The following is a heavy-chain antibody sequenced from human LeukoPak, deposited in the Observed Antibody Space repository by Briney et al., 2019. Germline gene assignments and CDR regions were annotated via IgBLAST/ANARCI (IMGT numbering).Heavy chain of an antibody. CDR1: GVSFSGYY. CDR2: INHSGST. J-gene: IGHJ3*02. Sequence: SETLSLTCAVYGVSFSGYYWSWIRQPPGKGLEWIGEINHSGSTNYNPSLKSRVTISVDTSKNQFSLKLSSVTAADTAVYYCARAGWAFDIWGQGTMVTVSS. CDR3: ARAGWAFDI. V-gene: IGHV4-34*01. D-gene: IGHD6-19*01.